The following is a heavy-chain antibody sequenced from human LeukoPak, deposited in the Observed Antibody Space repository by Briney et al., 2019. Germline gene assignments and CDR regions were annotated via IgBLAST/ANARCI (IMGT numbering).Heavy chain of an antibody. CDR1: GFTFSDSF. Sequence: GGSLRLSCAASGFTFSDSFMSWIRQAPGKGLEWVGRSRNKADSYTAEYAASVKGRFTISRDESKNSLYLQISSLETEDAAVYYCATSSWYRLAYWGQGSLVTVSS. D-gene: IGHD6-13*01. CDR3: ATSSWYRLAY. CDR2: SRNKADSYTA. V-gene: IGHV3-72*01. J-gene: IGHJ4*02.